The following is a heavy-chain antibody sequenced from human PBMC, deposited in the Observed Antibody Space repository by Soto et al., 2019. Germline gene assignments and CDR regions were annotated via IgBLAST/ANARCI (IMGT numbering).Heavy chain of an antibody. CDR2: INPSGGST. V-gene: IGHV1-46*01. CDR1: GYTFTSYY. CDR3: ARTKQWLGVYFQH. Sequence: QVQLVQSGAEVKKPGASVKVSCKASGYTFTSYYMHWVRQAPGQGLEWMGIINPSGGSTSYAQKFQGRVTMTKDKSPSTVYMKLSSLRSEDTAVYYCARTKQWLGVYFQHWGQGTLVTVSS. J-gene: IGHJ1*01. D-gene: IGHD6-19*01.